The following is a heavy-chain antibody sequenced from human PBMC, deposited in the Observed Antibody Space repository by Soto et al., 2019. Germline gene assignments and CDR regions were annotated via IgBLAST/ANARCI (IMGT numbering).Heavy chain of an antibody. CDR3: ARHSGYEGYGY. Sequence: QLKLQASGPGLVKPSETLSLTCTVSGGSISSSSYYWGWIRQPPGKGLEWIGSIYYSGSTYYNPSLRSRVAITVDTSKHQFSLKLSSVTAADTAVYYCARHSGYEGYGYWGQGTLVTVSS. V-gene: IGHV4-39*01. D-gene: IGHD5-12*01. CDR1: GGSISSSSYY. J-gene: IGHJ4*02. CDR2: IYYSGST.